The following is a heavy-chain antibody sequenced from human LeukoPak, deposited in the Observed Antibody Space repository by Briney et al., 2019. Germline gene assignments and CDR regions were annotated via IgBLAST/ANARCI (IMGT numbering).Heavy chain of an antibody. CDR1: GFTFSSYG. CDR2: IRYDGSNK. V-gene: IGHV3-30*02. CDR3: AKSRGRGLDAFDI. J-gene: IGHJ3*02. Sequence: GGSLRLSCAASGFTFSSYGMHWVRQAPGKGLEWVAFIRYDGSNKYYADSVKGRFTISRDNSKNTLYLRMNSLRAEDTAVYYCAKSRGRGLDAFDIWGQGTMVTVSS. D-gene: IGHD6-25*01.